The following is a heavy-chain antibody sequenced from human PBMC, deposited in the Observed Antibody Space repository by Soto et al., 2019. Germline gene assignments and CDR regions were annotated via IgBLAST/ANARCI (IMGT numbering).Heavy chain of an antibody. CDR3: ARGIGYYFDS. D-gene: IGHD5-12*01. CDR1: GGSISSSSYF. V-gene: IGHV4-39*01. J-gene: IGHJ4*02. CDR2: IHYRGST. Sequence: SETLSLTCTVSGGSISSSSYFWGWIRQPPGKGLEWIGNIHYRGSTYYNASLKSRVTISVDMSKNQFSLKLSSVTAADSAVYSCARGIGYYFDSWGQGTLVTVSS.